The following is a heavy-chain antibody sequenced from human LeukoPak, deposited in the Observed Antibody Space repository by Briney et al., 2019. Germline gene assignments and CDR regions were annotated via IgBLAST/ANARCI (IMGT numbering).Heavy chain of an antibody. CDR2: ISNSGSTT. J-gene: IGHJ4*02. CDR3: AGSGWQVYLDY. V-gene: IGHV3-11*04. CDR1: GFTFTDYY. Sequence: NPGGSLRLSCAASGFTFTDYYMSWIRQAPGKGLEWISYISNSGSTTYHADSVKGRFSISRDNAKNSLYLQMNSLRAEDTGVYYCAGSGWQVYLDYWGQGALVTVSS. D-gene: IGHD6-19*01.